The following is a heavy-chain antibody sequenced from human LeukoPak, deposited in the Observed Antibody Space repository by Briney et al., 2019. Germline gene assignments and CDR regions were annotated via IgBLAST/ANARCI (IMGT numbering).Heavy chain of an antibody. CDR1: GFSFSRSG. Sequence: GGSLTLSCAASGFSFSRSGLNWIRQPPGKGLEWVSTSGTDGDSYYADSVKGRFAISRDNSKNMLYLHMTSLRAADTAVYYCAKKTVGNFHLDSWGQRALVTVS. V-gene: IGHV3-23*01. CDR2: SGTDGDS. D-gene: IGHD4-11*01. J-gene: IGHJ4*02. CDR3: AKKTVGNFHLDS.